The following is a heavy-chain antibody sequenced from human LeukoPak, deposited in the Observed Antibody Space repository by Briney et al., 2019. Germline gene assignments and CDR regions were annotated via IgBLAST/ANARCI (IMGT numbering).Heavy chain of an antibody. CDR1: GFTFSSYS. J-gene: IGHJ6*04. CDR3: AELGITMIGGV. D-gene: IGHD3-10*02. CDR2: ISSSSSYI. V-gene: IGHV3-21*01. Sequence: GGSLRLSCAASGFTFSSYSINWVRQAPGKGLEWVSSISSSSSYIYYADSVKGRFTISRDNAKNSPYLQMNSLRAEDTAVYYCAELGITMIGGVWGKGTTVTISS.